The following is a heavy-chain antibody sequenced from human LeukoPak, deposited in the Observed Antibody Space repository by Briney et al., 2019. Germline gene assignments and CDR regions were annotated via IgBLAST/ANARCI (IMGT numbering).Heavy chain of an antibody. V-gene: IGHV4-4*07. CDR1: GGSISSYY. CDR3: ARDLGITMVRGVIRGGPNWFDP. J-gene: IGHJ5*02. Sequence: SETLSLTCTVSGGSISSYYWSWIRQPAGEGLEWIGRIYTSGSTNYNPSLKSRVTMSVDTSKNQFSLKLCSVTAADTAVYYCARDLGITMVRGVIRGGPNWFDPWGQGTLVTVSS. CDR2: IYTSGST. D-gene: IGHD3-10*01.